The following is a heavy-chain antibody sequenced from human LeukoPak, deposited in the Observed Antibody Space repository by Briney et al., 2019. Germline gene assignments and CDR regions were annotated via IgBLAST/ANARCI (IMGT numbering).Heavy chain of an antibody. Sequence: PGGSLRLSCAASGFTFSSHWMHWVRQAPGKGLVWVSGISTDGSRPRYADSVKGRFTIFRDNAKNTLYLQMNSLRVEDTAAYYCAKDLFGGSDDWGQGTLVTVSS. D-gene: IGHD3-10*01. CDR3: AKDLFGGSDD. J-gene: IGHJ4*02. CDR2: ISTDGSRP. CDR1: GFTFSSHW. V-gene: IGHV3-74*01.